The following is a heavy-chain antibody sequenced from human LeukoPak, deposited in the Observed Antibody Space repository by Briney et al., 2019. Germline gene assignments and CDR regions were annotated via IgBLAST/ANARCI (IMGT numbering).Heavy chain of an antibody. CDR3: ARGEDTAMVLDAFDI. J-gene: IGHJ3*02. V-gene: IGHV3-7*01. CDR1: GFTFSSYW. CDR2: IKQDGSEK. D-gene: IGHD5-18*01. Sequence: PGGSLRLSCAASGFTFSSYWMSWVRQDPGKGLEWVANIKQDGSEKYYVDSVKGRFTISRDNAKNSLYLQMNSLRAEDTAVYYCARGEDTAMVLDAFDIWGQGTMVTVSS.